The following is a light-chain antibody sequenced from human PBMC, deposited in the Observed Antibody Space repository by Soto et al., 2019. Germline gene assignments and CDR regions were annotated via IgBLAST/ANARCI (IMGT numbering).Light chain of an antibody. J-gene: IGKJ5*01. CDR1: QSVDSY. V-gene: IGKV3-11*01. CDR2: GAS. Sequence: EIVLTHSPASLSLSPCERATLSFSASQSVDSYLVWYQQKPGQAPRLLIFGASNRATGIPARFSGSGSGTDFTLTINSLEPDDFAVYYCQQRDSWPITFGQGTRLEIK. CDR3: QQRDSWPIT.